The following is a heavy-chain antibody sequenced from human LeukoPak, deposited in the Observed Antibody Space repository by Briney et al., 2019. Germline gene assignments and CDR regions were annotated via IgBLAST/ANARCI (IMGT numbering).Heavy chain of an antibody. V-gene: IGHV4-61*02. Sequence: PSQTLSLTCTVSGGSISSGSYYWSWIRQPAGKGLEWIGRIYTSGSTNYNPSLKSRVTISVDTSKNQFSLKLSSVTAADTAVYYCAREERNYGGNPFDYWGQGTLVTVSS. CDR1: GGSISSGSYY. J-gene: IGHJ4*02. CDR3: AREERNYGGNPFDY. CDR2: IYTSGST. D-gene: IGHD4-23*01.